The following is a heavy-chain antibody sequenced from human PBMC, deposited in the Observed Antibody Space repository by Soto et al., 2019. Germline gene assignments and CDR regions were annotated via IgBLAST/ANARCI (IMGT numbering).Heavy chain of an antibody. D-gene: IGHD2-2*03. J-gene: IGHJ3*02. CDR1: GFTFSSYA. CDR3: AKDPPLVIVVALGSDDAFDI. Sequence: GESLTLSCAVSGFTFSSYAMSWVRPSQGQGLEWVSAISGSGGSTYYADSVKGRFTISRDNSKNTLYLQMNSLRAEDTAVYYCAKDPPLVIVVALGSDDAFDIWGQGTMVTVSS. CDR2: ISGSGGST. V-gene: IGHV3-23*01.